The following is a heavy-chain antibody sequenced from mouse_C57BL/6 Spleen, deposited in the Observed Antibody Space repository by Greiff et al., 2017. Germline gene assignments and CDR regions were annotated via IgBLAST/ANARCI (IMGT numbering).Heavy chain of an antibody. V-gene: IGHV1-26*01. CDR1: GYTITDYY. CDR3: ARSYEYENGGFAY. J-gene: IGHJ3*01. Sequence: EVQLQHSGPELVKPGASVTISCKVSGYTITDYYMNWVKQSYGKSLEWSGDITTNNGGTSYNPKFKGRATLTVDQSSSTAYMELRSLTTADSAVYYCARSYEYENGGFAYRGQRTLVTVSA. D-gene: IGHD2-4*01. CDR2: ITTNNGGT.